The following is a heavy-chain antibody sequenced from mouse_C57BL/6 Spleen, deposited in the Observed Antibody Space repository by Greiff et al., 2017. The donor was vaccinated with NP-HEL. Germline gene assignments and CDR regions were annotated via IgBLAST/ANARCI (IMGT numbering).Heavy chain of an antibody. CDR1: GFNIKNTY. CDR2: IDPANGNT. D-gene: IGHD1-1*01. Sequence: EVKLVESVAELVRPGASVKLSCTASGFNIKNTYMHWVKQRPEQGLEWIGRIDPANGNTKYAPKFQGKATITADTSSNTAYLQLSSLTSEDTAIYYCARRTVVAHYYAMDYWGQGTSVTVSS. CDR3: ARRTVVAHYYAMDY. V-gene: IGHV14-3*01. J-gene: IGHJ4*01.